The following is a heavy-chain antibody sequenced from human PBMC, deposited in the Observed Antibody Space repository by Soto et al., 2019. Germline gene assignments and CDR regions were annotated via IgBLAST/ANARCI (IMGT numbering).Heavy chain of an antibody. CDR2: IYSTGNT. CDR3: ASRTSGDIPV. D-gene: IGHD3-9*01. CDR1: GFSIRSLFL. V-gene: IGHV4-38-2*02. J-gene: IGHJ6*02. Sequence: AEPLSPTYSFFGFSIRSLFLHVWIRQPPGKGLEWIGSIYSTGNTYYNPSLNSQVAISVDTSKNQFSLNVISVTAADTAVYYCASRTSGDIPVWGQGTTVTVS.